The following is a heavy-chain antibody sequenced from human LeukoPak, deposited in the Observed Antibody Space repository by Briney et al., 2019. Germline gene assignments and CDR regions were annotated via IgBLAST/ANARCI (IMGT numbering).Heavy chain of an antibody. CDR3: ARVGSYGYQAGWFDP. V-gene: IGHV4-59*01. J-gene: IGHJ5*02. CDR1: GGSISSYY. CDR2: IYYSGST. Sequence: SETLSLTCTVSGGSISSYYWSWIRQPPGKGLEWIGYIYYSGSTNYNPSLKSRVTISVDTSKNQFSLKLSSVTAADTAVYYCARVGSYGYQAGWFDPWGQGTLVTVSS. D-gene: IGHD5-18*01.